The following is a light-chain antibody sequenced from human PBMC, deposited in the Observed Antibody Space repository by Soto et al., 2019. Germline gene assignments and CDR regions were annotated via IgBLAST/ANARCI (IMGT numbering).Light chain of an antibody. CDR3: QQSFHSPRT. CDR2: DAS. V-gene: IGKV3-20*01. Sequence: EIVLTQSPGTLSLSPGEMASLSCRASQSVISDFLAWYQQKRGQPPRLLIYDASKRATGIPARFSGGGSGTAFTLTISSVEPEDSAVYYCQQSFHSPRTFGQGTRLEIK. J-gene: IGKJ2*01. CDR1: QSVISDF.